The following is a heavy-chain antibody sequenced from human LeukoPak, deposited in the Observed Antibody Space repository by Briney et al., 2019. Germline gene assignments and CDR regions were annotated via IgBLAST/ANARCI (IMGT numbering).Heavy chain of an antibody. CDR3: ARRTMAVSGFDY. CDR2: INPNRGDT. D-gene: IGHD6-19*01. V-gene: IGHV1-2*02. J-gene: IGHJ4*02. Sequence: ASVKVSCKASGYTFTDYYIYRVRQAPGQGLEWMGWINPNRGDTNYAQKFQGRVTMTRDTSISTAYMELSRLRSDDTAVYYCARRTMAVSGFDYWGQGTLVTVSS. CDR1: GYTFTDYY.